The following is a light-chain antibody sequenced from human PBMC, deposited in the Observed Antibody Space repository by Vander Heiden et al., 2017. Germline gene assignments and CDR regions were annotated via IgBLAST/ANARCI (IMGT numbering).Light chain of an antibody. CDR1: QTVLYNSNNKNY. CDR2: WAS. Sequence: DIVKTQSQDTLAVSMGERATINCKSSQTVLYNSNNKNYLAWYQQKPVQPPKLLIYWASTRESGVPDRFSVSGSGTDFTLTISSLQAEDLAVYYCQQYYSTPRTFGGGTKVEIK. V-gene: IGKV4-1*01. J-gene: IGKJ4*01. CDR3: QQYYSTPRT.